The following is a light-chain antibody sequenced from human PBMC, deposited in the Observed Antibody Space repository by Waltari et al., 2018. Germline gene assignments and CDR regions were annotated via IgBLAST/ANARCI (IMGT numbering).Light chain of an antibody. Sequence: DIQMTQSPSTLSASVGDRVTIICRASQSISTWLAWYQQKPGKAPKLLIYKASFLESGVPSRFSGSGSGTEFTLTISSLQPDDFATYYCQQYNSYSPGDTFGPGTKLEIK. CDR2: KAS. CDR1: QSISTW. J-gene: IGKJ2*01. V-gene: IGKV1-5*03. CDR3: QQYNSYSPGDT.